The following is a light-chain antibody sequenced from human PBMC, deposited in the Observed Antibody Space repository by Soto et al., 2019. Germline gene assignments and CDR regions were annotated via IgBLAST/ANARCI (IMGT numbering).Light chain of an antibody. CDR1: SSVVGSYNL. CDR2: EVS. Sequence: QSALTQPASVSGSPGQSITISCTGTSSVVGSYNLVSWYQQHPGKAPKVMIYEVSKRPSGVPNRFSGSKSGNTASLTISGLQAEDEADYYCCSYAGISTYVSGTGTKVTVL. J-gene: IGLJ1*01. CDR3: CSYAGISTYV. V-gene: IGLV2-23*02.